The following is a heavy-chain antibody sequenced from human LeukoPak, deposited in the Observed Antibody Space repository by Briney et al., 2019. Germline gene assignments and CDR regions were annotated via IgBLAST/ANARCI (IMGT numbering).Heavy chain of an antibody. V-gene: IGHV3-23*01. CDR3: AKAVNFDWLPNDY. J-gene: IGHJ4*02. Sequence: GGSLRLSCAASGFTFSSYAMSWVRQAPGKGLEWVSAISGSGGSTYYADSVKGRFTISKDNSKNTLYLQMNSLRAEDTAVYYCAKAVNFDWLPNDYWGQGTLVTVSS. CDR1: GFTFSSYA. CDR2: ISGSGGST. D-gene: IGHD3-9*01.